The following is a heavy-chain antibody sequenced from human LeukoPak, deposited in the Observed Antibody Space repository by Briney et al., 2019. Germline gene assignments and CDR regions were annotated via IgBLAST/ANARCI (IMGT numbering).Heavy chain of an antibody. CDR2: IYTSGST. J-gene: IGHJ5*02. CDR1: GGSISSGSYY. D-gene: IGHD3-3*01. V-gene: IGHV4-61*02. CDR3: ARDLYDFWSGWSMGP. Sequence: PSQTLSLTCTVSGGSISSGSYYWSWIRQPAGKGLEWIGRIYTSGSTNYNPSLKSRVTISVDTSKNQFSLKLSSVTAADTAVYYCARDLYDFWSGWSMGPWGQGTLVTVSS.